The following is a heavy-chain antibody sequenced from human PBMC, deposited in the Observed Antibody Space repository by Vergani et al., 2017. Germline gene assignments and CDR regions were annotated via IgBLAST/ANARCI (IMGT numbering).Heavy chain of an antibody. CDR1: GFTFSSYS. Sequence: VQLVESGGDLVQPGGSLRLSCAASGFTFSSYSMNWVRQAPGKGLEWVAFIWYDGSKEYYADSVKGRFTISRDNSKNTLYLQMNNLRAADTAVYYCARSGYCAHGVCYMTYYYYMDVWGKGTAVTVSS. D-gene: IGHD2-8*01. CDR2: IWYDGSKE. CDR3: ARSGYCAHGVCYMTYYYYMDV. V-gene: IGHV3-33*08. J-gene: IGHJ6*03.